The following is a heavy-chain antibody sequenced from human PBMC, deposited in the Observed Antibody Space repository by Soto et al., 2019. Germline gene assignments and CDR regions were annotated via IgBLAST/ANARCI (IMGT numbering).Heavy chain of an antibody. CDR2: INHSAST. V-gene: IGHV4-34*01. D-gene: IGHD2-2*01. CDR3: ARDCSSTSCHFDY. J-gene: IGHJ4*02. CDR1: GGSFSGYY. Sequence: QVQLQQWGAGLLKPSETLSLTCAVYGGSFSGYYWSWIRQPPWKELEWIGEINHSASTNYNPSLKSRVTISVDTSKNQFSLKLSSVTAADTAVYYCARDCSSTSCHFDYWGQGTLVTVSS.